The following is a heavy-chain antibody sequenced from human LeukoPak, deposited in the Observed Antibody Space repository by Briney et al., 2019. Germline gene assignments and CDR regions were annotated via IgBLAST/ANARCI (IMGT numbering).Heavy chain of an antibody. V-gene: IGHV3-53*01. Sequence: GGSLRLSCVPTGLTVNSNYMSWVRQAPGKGLEWVSTIYSGGSTYYANSVKGRFTISRDISKNTLYLQMNSLSTEDTATYYCARGGDYGLLWGQGTLVTVSS. J-gene: IGHJ4*02. CDR1: GLTVNSNY. D-gene: IGHD4/OR15-4a*01. CDR2: IYSGGST. CDR3: ARGGDYGLL.